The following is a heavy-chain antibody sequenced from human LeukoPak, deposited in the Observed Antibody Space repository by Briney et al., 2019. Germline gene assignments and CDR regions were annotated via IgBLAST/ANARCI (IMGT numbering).Heavy chain of an antibody. CDR1: GFTFSSYD. CDR3: ARGSVGGELAY. D-gene: IGHD3-16*01. V-gene: IGHV3-13*05. J-gene: IGHJ4*02. CDR2: IGTAGDP. Sequence: GGSLRLSCAASGFTFSSYDMHWVRQATGKGLEWVSAIGTAGDPYYPGSLKSRFTISRENAKNSLYLQVNSLRAGDTAVYYCARGSVGGELAYWGQGTLVTVSS.